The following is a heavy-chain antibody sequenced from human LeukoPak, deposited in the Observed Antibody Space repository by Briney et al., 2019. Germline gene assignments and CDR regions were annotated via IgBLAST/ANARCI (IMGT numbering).Heavy chain of an antibody. J-gene: IGHJ5*02. D-gene: IGHD2-2*01. Sequence: SETLSLTCTVSGGSISSSSYYWGWIRQPPGKGLEWIGSIYYSGSTYYNPSLKGRVTISVDTSKNQFSLKLSSVTAAGTAVYYCARDFYGLVEYQRVDPWGQGTLVTVSS. V-gene: IGHV4-39*07. CDR1: GGSISSSSYY. CDR3: ARDFYGLVEYQRVDP. CDR2: IYYSGST.